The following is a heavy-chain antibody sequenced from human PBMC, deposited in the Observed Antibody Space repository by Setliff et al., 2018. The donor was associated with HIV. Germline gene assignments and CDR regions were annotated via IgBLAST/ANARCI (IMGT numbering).Heavy chain of an antibody. J-gene: IGHJ3*02. Sequence: ASVKVSCKASGYTFTGYYMHWVRQAPGQGPEWLGRINPKSGGTRYAQKFQGRVSMTRDTAISTAYMELSRLRSDDSAVYYCAREGAGPTDDAFDIWGQGTMVTVSS. CDR2: INPKSGGT. V-gene: IGHV1-2*06. D-gene: IGHD4-17*01. CDR1: GYTFTGYY. CDR3: AREGAGPTDDAFDI.